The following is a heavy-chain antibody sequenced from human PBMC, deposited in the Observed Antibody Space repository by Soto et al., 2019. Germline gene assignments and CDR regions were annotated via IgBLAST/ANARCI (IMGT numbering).Heavy chain of an antibody. CDR3: ARGGPTSADYYYGMDV. D-gene: IGHD3-10*01. Sequence: QVQLVQSGAEVRRPGASVKVSCKASGYTFSNDGINWVRQAPGQGLEWMGWISAYNGNTEYAQNFQGRVTMTTDTSTSTAYMELRSLRSDDTAVYSCARGGPTSADYYYGMDVWGLGKTVTVSS. V-gene: IGHV1-18*01. CDR1: GYTFSNDG. J-gene: IGHJ6*02. CDR2: ISAYNGNT.